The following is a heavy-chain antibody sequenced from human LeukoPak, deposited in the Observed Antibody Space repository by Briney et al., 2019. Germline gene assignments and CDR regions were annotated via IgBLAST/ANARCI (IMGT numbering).Heavy chain of an antibody. J-gene: IGHJ4*02. V-gene: IGHV4-59*01. CDR1: GGSFSGYY. D-gene: IGHD3-16*01. CDR3: ARDRWGYYFDY. Sequence: PSETLSLTCAVYGGSFSGYYWSWIRQPPGKGLEWIGYIYYSGSTNYNPSLKSRVTISVDTSKNQFSLKLSSVTAADTAVYYCARDRWGYYFDYCGQGTLVTVSS. CDR2: IYYSGST.